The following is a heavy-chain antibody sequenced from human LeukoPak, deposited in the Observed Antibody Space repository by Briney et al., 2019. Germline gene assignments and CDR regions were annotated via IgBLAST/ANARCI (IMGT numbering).Heavy chain of an antibody. CDR1: GFTFSSYW. Sequence: GGSLRLSCAASGFTFSSYWMSWVRQAPGKGLEWVANIKQDGSEKYYVDSVKGRFTISRDNSKNTLYLQMNSLRAEGTAVYYCARGAYYDSSGYYPGLGYFDYWGQGTLVTVSS. CDR3: ARGAYYDSSGYYPGLGYFDY. V-gene: IGHV3-7*01. D-gene: IGHD3-22*01. CDR2: IKQDGSEK. J-gene: IGHJ4*02.